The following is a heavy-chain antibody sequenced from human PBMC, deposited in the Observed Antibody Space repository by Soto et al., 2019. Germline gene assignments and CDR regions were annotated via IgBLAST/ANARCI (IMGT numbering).Heavy chain of an antibody. J-gene: IGHJ6*02. CDR3: ARDKGRVAAAATWYYYGMDV. V-gene: IGHV4-34*01. D-gene: IGHD6-13*01. CDR1: GGSFSGYY. Sequence: PSETLSLTCAVYGGSFSGYYWSWIRQPPGKGLEWIGEINHSGSTNYNPSLKSRVTISVDTSKNQFSLKLSSVTAADTAVYYCARDKGRVAAAATWYYYGMDVWGQGTTVTVSS. CDR2: INHSGST.